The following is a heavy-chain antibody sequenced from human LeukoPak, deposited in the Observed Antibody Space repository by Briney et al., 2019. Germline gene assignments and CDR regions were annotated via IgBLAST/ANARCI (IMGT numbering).Heavy chain of an antibody. CDR3: ARIAYCGGDCHIDY. V-gene: IGHV1-2*02. CDR1: GYTFTGYY. CDR2: INPNSGGT. J-gene: IGHJ4*02. Sequence: ASVKVSCKASGYTFTGYYMHWVRQAPGQGLEWMGWINPNSGGTNYAQKFQGRVTMTRDTSISTAYMELSRLRSDDTAVYYCARIAYCGGDCHIDYWGQGTLVTVSS. D-gene: IGHD2-21*02.